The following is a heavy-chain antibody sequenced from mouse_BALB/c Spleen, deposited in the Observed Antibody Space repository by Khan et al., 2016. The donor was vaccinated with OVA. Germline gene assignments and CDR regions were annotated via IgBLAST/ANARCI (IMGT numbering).Heavy chain of an antibody. CDR1: GFSLTSYG. J-gene: IGHJ2*01. D-gene: IGHD1-3*01. CDR3: ARLVDI. V-gene: IGHV2-9*02. Sequence: QVQLKESGPGLVAPSQSLSITCTVSGFSLTSYGVHWVRQPPGKGLEWLGVIWAGGSTNYNSAFMSRLSNNKDTSNNQFFLKMNSLQTYYTAMYYCARLVDIWGQGTTLTVSS. CDR2: IWAGGST.